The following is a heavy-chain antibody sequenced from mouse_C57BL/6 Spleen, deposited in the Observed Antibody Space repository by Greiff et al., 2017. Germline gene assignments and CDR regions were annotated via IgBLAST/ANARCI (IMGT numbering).Heavy chain of an antibody. V-gene: IGHV1-80*01. J-gene: IGHJ4*01. CDR3: AREGEGRAMDY. CDR2: IYPGDGDT. Sequence: QVQLQQSGAELVKPGASVKISCKASGYAFSSYWMNWVKQRPGKGLEWIGQIYPGDGDTNYNGKFKGKATLTADKASSTAYMQLSSLTSEDCAVYFCAREGEGRAMDYWGQGTSVTVSS. CDR1: GYAFSSYW.